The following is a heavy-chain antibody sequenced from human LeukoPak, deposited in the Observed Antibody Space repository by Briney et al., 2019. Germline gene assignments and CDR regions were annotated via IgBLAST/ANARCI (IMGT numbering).Heavy chain of an antibody. D-gene: IGHD3-22*01. V-gene: IGHV4-34*01. J-gene: IGHJ3*02. CDR1: GGSFSGYY. CDR3: ASIRNTYYYDPDAFDI. Sequence: PSETLCLTCAVYGGSFSGYYWSWIRQPPGKGLEWIGEINHSGSTKYNPSLKSRVTISVDTSKNHFSLKLSSGTAADTAVYYCASIRNTYYYDPDAFDIWGQGTMVTVSS. CDR2: INHSGST.